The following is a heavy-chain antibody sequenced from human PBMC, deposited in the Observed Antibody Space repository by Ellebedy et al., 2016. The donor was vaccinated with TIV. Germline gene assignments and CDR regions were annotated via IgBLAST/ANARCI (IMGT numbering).Heavy chain of an antibody. J-gene: IGHJ4*02. CDR3: AKDFVTAGPG. V-gene: IGHV3-23*01. Sequence: PGGSLRLSCATSGFTFSTYWMAWVRQAPGKGLEWVSGISASGGNTYYADSVKGRFTISRDNSKNTLYLQMNSLRAEDTAVYYCAKDFVTAGPGWGQGTLVTVSS. CDR1: GFTFSTYW. CDR2: ISASGGNT. D-gene: IGHD3-16*02.